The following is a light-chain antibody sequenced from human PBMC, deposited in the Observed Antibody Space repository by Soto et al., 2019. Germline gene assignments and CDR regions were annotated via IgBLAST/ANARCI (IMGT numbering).Light chain of an antibody. CDR3: GTWDSSLSVYV. Sequence: QSALTQPPSVSAAPGQKVTISCSGGSSNIGNNYVSWYQHLPGTAPKLLIFDSDERPSGIPDRFSGSKPGTSATLGITGLQTGDEADYYCGTWDSSLSVYVFGTGTKVTVL. V-gene: IGLV1-51*01. J-gene: IGLJ1*01. CDR2: DSD. CDR1: SSNIGNNY.